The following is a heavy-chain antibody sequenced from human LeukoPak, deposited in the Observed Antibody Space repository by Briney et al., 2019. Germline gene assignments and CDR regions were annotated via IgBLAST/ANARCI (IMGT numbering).Heavy chain of an antibody. D-gene: IGHD3-22*01. V-gene: IGHV4-39*01. Sequence: PSETLSLTCTVSGGSISSSSYYWGWIRQPPGKGLEWIGWIYYSGSTYYNPSLKSRVTISVDTSKNQFSLKLSSVTAADTAVYYCARSYYYDSSGYPWYFDLWGRGTLVTVSS. CDR3: ARSYYYDSSGYPWYFDL. CDR2: IYYSGST. CDR1: GGSISSSSYY. J-gene: IGHJ2*01.